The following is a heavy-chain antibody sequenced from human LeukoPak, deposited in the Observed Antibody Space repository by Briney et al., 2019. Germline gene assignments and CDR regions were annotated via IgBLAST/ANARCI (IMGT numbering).Heavy chain of an antibody. Sequence: PSETLSLTCTFCGRPKSRRNYFWGWIRQPPGKGLEWIGSIYYSGNTYCNPSLKSRVTISVDTSKNQFSLKLSSVIAADTAVYYCARLGKTTVTTSLAFNSWGQGTMVIVSS. CDR3: ARLGKTTVTTSLAFNS. J-gene: IGHJ3*02. D-gene: IGHD4-17*01. CDR1: GRPKSRRNYF. CDR2: IYYSGNT. V-gene: IGHV4-39*01.